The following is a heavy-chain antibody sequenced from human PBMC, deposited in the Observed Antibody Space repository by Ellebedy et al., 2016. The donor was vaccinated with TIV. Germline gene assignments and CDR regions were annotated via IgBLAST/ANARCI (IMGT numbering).Heavy chain of an antibody. Sequence: GESLKISCAASGFSFTSYAMNWVRQAPGKGLEWISIISGGGGTRYYADSVKGRFTISRDNSENTLYVQMNTLRAEDTAVYYWAKEAYDIMTGSQMYGMDVWGQGTTVTVSS. CDR2: ISGGGGTR. V-gene: IGHV3-23*01. CDR3: AKEAYDIMTGSQMYGMDV. D-gene: IGHD3-9*01. CDR1: GFSFTSYA. J-gene: IGHJ6*02.